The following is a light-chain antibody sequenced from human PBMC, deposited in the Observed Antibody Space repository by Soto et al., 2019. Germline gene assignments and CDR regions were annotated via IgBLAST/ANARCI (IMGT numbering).Light chain of an antibody. V-gene: IGKV1-12*01. CDR1: QNIWRL. CDR2: AAS. Sequence: DIQMTQSPSSVSASVGDRVTITCRASQNIWRLLAWYQQKPGKAPELLIYAASTLQSGVPSRFSGSGSGTDFTLTISCLQSEDFATYYCQQYYSFPPITFGQGTRLEIK. CDR3: QQYYSFPPIT. J-gene: IGKJ5*01.